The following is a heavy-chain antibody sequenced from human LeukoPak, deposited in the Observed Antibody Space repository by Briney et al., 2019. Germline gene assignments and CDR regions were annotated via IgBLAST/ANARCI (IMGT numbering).Heavy chain of an antibody. V-gene: IGHV4-59*01. J-gene: IGHJ6*03. CDR3: ARETPDRGGRGRYPSSSWSYYYMDV. CDR2: IYYSGST. D-gene: IGHD6-13*01. Sequence: SETLSLTCTVSGGPISSYYWSWIRQPPGKGLEWIGYIYYSGSTNYNPSLKSRVTISVDTSKNQFSLKLSSVTAADTAVYYCARETPDRGGRGRYPSSSWSYYYMDVWGKGTTVTVSS. CDR1: GGPISSYY.